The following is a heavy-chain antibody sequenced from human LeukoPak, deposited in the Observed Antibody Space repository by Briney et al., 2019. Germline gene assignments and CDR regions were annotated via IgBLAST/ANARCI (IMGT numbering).Heavy chain of an antibody. V-gene: IGHV4-59*08. CDR3: ARLGALGYCSGGSCYYGMDV. CDR1: GGSISSYY. Sequence: KPSETLSLTCTVSGGSISSYYWSWIRQPPGKGLEWIGYIYYSGSTNYIPSLKSRVTISVDTSKNQFSLKLSSVTAADTAVYYCARLGALGYCSGGSCYYGMDVWGQGTTVTVSS. D-gene: IGHD2-15*01. J-gene: IGHJ6*02. CDR2: IYYSGST.